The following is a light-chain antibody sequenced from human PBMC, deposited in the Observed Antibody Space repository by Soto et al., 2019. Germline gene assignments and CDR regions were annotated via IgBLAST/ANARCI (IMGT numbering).Light chain of an antibody. CDR3: SSDAGSTNL. Sequence: QSALTQPPSASGSPGQSITISCTGTSSDVGGYNYVSWYQQHPGKAPKLMIYEVSKRPSGVPDRFSGSKSGNTASLTVSGLPAEEDADYCCSSDAGSTNLFGGGTKVTVL. J-gene: IGLJ2*01. CDR2: EVS. CDR1: SSDVGGYNY. V-gene: IGLV2-8*01.